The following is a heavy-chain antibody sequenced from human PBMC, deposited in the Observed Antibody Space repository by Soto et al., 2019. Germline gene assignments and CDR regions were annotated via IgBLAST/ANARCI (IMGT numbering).Heavy chain of an antibody. CDR3: VRDPQRNDY. CDR1: GYSFTSYG. Sequence: QVQLVQSGPEVKKPGASVKVSCKASGYSFTSYGVSWVRQAPGQGLEWMGWISANSGNTDYAQKFRGRVTMTTETSTSTAYMDLRSLRSYDTAVYYCVRDPQRNDYWGQGTLVTVS. J-gene: IGHJ4*02. D-gene: IGHD6-25*01. V-gene: IGHV1-18*04. CDR2: ISANSGNT.